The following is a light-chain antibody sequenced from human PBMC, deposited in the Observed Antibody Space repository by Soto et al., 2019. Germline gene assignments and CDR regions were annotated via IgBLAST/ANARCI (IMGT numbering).Light chain of an antibody. CDR2: GAS. Sequence: GLTQSPGALSLSPGERATLSCRASQSVSSSYLAWYQQKPGQAPRLLIYGASSRATGIPDRSSGSGSGTDFTLTINSLEPEDFAVYYCQPYGSSRTFGQGTKVAIK. V-gene: IGKV3-20*01. CDR3: QPYGSSRT. CDR1: QSVSSSY. J-gene: IGKJ1*01.